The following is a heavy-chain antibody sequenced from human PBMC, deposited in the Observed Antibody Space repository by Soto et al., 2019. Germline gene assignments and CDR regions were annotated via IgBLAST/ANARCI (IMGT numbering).Heavy chain of an antibody. CDR2: ISYDGSNK. D-gene: IGHD1-26*01. Sequence: PGGSLRLSCAASGFTFSSYGMHWVRQAPGKGLEWVAVISYDGSNKYYADSVKGRFTISRDNSKNTLYLQMNSLRAEDTAVYYCAKDLKLYSGSYCYYYGMDVWGQGTTVTVSS. V-gene: IGHV3-30*18. CDR1: GFTFSSYG. J-gene: IGHJ6*02. CDR3: AKDLKLYSGSYCYYYGMDV.